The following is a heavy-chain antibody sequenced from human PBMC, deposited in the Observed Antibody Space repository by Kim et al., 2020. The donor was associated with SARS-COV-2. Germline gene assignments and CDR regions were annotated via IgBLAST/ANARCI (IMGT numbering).Heavy chain of an antibody. V-gene: IGHV3-48*02. J-gene: IGHJ4*02. CDR2: SSTI. Sequence: SSTIYYGDSGKGRYTISRDNAKNSLYLQMNRLRDEDTAVYYCARGIAYWGQGTLVTVSS. CDR3: ARGIAY.